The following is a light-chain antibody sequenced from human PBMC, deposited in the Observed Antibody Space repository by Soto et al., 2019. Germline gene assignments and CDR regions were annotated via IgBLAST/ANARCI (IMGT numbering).Light chain of an antibody. CDR3: CSYGGSSAFNI. CDR1: SSDVGSYNL. CDR2: EGS. J-gene: IGLJ2*01. Sequence: QSALTQPASVSGSPGQSITISCTGTSSDVGSYNLVSWYQQHPGKAPKLMIYEGSKRPSGVSNRFSGSKSGNTASLTISGLQAEDEADYYCCSYGGSSAFNIFGGGTKLTVL. V-gene: IGLV2-23*03.